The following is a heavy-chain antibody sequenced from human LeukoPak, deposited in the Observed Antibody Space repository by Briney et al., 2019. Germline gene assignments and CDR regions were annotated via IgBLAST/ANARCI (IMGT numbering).Heavy chain of an antibody. CDR1: GYTFTGYY. J-gene: IGHJ5*02. D-gene: IGHD2/OR15-2a*01. V-gene: IGHV1-2*02. CDR3: ARADTWNWVDP. CDR2: INPTSGGT. Sequence: ASVKVSCKASGYTFTGYYIHWVRQAPGQGLEWMGWINPTSGGTNYAQKFQDRVTMTRDTSISTAYMEVGRLRSADTAVYYCARADTWNWVDPWGQGTLVTVSS.